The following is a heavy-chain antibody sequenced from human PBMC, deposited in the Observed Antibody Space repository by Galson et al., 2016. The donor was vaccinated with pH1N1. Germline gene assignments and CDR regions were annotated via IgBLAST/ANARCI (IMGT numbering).Heavy chain of an antibody. CDR2: IKPDGTEK. J-gene: IGHJ4*02. Sequence: SLRLSCAASGFTFSTYWMNWVRQAPGKGLEWVASIKPDGTEKSYVDSVKGRFTISRDNAKNPLCLQMNSLRAEDTAVYYCTRAVGSYSSFWGQGTLVTVSS. CDR1: GFTFSTYW. V-gene: IGHV3-7*03. CDR3: TRAVGSYSSF. D-gene: IGHD1-26*01.